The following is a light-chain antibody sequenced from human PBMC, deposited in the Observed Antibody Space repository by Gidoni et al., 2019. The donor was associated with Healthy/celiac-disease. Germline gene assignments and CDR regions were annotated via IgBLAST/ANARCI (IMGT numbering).Light chain of an antibody. Sequence: QSALTQPASVSGSPGQSITISCTGTSSAVGGYNYVSWYQQHPGKAPDLMIYQVSNRPSGVSNRFSGSKSGNTASLTISGLQAEDEADYDCSSYTSSSTLVCGGGTKLTVL. CDR3: SSYTSSSTLV. V-gene: IGLV2-14*01. CDR1: SSAVGGYNY. CDR2: QVS. J-gene: IGLJ3*02.